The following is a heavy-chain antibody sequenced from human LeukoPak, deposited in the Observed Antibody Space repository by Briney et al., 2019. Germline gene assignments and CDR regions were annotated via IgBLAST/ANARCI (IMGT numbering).Heavy chain of an antibody. J-gene: IGHJ4*02. CDR2: ISGSGGGT. D-gene: IGHD1-26*01. V-gene: IGHV3-23*01. Sequence: PGGSLRLSCSASGFTFSSYAIHWVRQAPDKGLEWVSTISGSGGGTYYADSVKGRFTISRDDSKNTLYLQMNSLRADDTAVYYCAKDLGRYRNNFFDYWGQGNLVTVSS. CDR3: AKDLGRYRNNFFDY. CDR1: GFTFSSYA.